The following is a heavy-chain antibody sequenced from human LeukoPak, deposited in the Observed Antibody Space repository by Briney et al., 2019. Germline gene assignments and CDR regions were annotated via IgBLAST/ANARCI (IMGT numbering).Heavy chain of an antibody. D-gene: IGHD3-9*01. J-gene: IGHJ4*02. CDR3: ARGSPDILTGYYDY. Sequence: SVKVSCKASGGTFSSYAISWVRQAPGQGLEWMGRTIPILGIANYAQKFQGRVTITADKSTSTAYMELSSLRSEDTAVYYCARGSPDILTGYYDYWGQGTLVTVSS. CDR2: TIPILGIA. V-gene: IGHV1-69*04. CDR1: GGTFSSYA.